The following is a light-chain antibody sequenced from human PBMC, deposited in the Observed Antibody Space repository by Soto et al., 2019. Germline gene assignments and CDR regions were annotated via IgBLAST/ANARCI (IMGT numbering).Light chain of an antibody. V-gene: IGLV1-51*01. CDR2: DNN. CDR3: GTWDSSLSTWV. Sequence: QSVLTQPPSVSAAPGQTVTISCSGSSSNTGNNYVSWYRQLPGTAPKLLIYDNNKRPSGIPDRFAGSKSGTSATLGITGLQTGDEADYYCGTWDSSLSTWVFGGGTKLTVL. J-gene: IGLJ3*02. CDR1: SSNTGNNY.